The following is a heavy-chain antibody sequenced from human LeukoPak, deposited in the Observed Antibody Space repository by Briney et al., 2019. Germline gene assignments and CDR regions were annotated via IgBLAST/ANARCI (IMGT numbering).Heavy chain of an antibody. CDR2: IYYSGST. J-gene: IGHJ5*02. CDR3: ARGGFDVGGYYHNWFDP. CDR1: GGYISSYY. D-gene: IGHD3-22*01. Sequence: SETVSLICTVSGGYISSYYWSWIRQPRGKGLEWMGYIYYSGSTKYNPSLKSRITLSVDTSKKQFSLKLSSVTAADTAVYYCARGGFDVGGYYHNWFDPGGQGTLVTVSS. V-gene: IGHV4-59*13.